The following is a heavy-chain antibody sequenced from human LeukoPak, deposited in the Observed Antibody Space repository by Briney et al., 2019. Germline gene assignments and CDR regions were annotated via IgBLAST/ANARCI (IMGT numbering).Heavy chain of an antibody. Sequence: ASVKVSCKASGYTFTSYGISWVRQAPGQGLEWMGWISAYNSNTNYAQKLQGKVTMTTDTSTSTAYMELRSLRSDDTAVYYCVRDTRYSSSWTSGGLFDYWGQGTLVTVSS. V-gene: IGHV1-18*01. D-gene: IGHD6-13*01. CDR1: GYTFTSYG. CDR3: VRDTRYSSSWTSGGLFDY. J-gene: IGHJ4*02. CDR2: ISAYNSNT.